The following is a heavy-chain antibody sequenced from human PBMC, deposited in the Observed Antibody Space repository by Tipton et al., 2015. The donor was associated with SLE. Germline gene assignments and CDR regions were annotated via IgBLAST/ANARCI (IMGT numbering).Heavy chain of an antibody. CDR2: IYYSGST. J-gene: IGHJ3*02. CDR1: GGSISSGGYY. D-gene: IGHD1-7*01. Sequence: TLSLTCTVSGGSISSGGYYWSWIRQHPGKGLEWIGYIYYSGSTYYNPSLKSRVTISVDTSKNHFSLKVTSVTAADTAVYYCARGELSDAFDIWGQGTMVTVSS. CDR3: ARGELSDAFDI. V-gene: IGHV4-31*03.